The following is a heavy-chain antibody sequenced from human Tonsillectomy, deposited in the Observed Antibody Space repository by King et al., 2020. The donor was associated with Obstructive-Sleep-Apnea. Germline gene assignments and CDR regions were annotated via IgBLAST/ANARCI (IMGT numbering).Heavy chain of an antibody. J-gene: IGHJ5*02. V-gene: IGHV4-39*07. CDR1: GGSISSNSYY. CDR2: FYYSGNT. D-gene: IGHD6-19*01. CDR3: ARAGWSNWFDP. Sequence: QLQESGPGLVKPSETLSLTCTVSGGSISSNSYYWGWIRQPPGKGLEWIGTFYYSGNTYYNPSLKSRVTISVDKSKNQFSLKLSSVTAADTAVYYCARAGWSNWFDPWGQGTLVTVSS.